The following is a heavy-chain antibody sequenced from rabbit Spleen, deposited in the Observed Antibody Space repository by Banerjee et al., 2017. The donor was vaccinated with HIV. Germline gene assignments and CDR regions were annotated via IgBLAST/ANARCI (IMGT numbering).Heavy chain of an antibody. D-gene: IGHD2-1*01. V-gene: IGHV1S47*01. J-gene: IGHJ4*01. CDR2: IDPVFGRT. CDR3: VRDRANIGGDYGPYYFDL. Sequence: QEQLVESGGGLVQPGGSLKLSCKASGFDFSSYGVSWVRQGPGKGLEWIGYIDPVFGRTYYANWVNGRFTISRHNAQNTLYLQLDSLTAADTATYFCVRDRANIGGDYGPYYFDLWGQGTLVTVS. CDR1: GFDFSSYG.